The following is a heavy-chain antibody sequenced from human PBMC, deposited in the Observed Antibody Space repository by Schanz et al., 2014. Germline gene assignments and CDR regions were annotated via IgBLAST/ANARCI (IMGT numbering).Heavy chain of an antibody. CDR3: ARERPRKGDFDY. J-gene: IGHJ4*02. CDR2: IFLNDGGT. V-gene: IGHV1-46*01. D-gene: IGHD1-26*01. Sequence: QVQLVQSGAEVKEPGASVKLSCKSSGYTFTDYYMQWVRQAPGQGLEWLGTIFLNDGGTHSAEKFQGRIIMTRDTSTSTVYLDLSSLRSEDTAVYYCARERPRKGDFDYWGQGTLGTVSS. CDR1: GYTFTDYY.